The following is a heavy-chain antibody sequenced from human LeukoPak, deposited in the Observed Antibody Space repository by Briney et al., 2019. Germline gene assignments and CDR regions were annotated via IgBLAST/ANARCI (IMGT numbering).Heavy chain of an antibody. J-gene: IGHJ5*02. V-gene: IGHV1-2*02. D-gene: IGHD1-1*01. CDR3: ATSTVTHTRDP. CDR2: INPYTGAT. Sequence: ASVKVSCQASEYTSSDFYLNWVRQAPGQGREWMGWINPYTGATIYAQNFQGRVTMTWDASIGTGYVELTRLTSDDTALYYCATSTVTHTRDPWGQGTLVTVSS. CDR1: EYTSSDFY.